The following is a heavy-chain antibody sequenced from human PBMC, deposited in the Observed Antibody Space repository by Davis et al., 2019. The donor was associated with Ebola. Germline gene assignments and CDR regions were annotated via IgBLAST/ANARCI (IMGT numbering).Heavy chain of an antibody. Sequence: GESLKISCAASGFTFSSYSMNWVRQAPGKGLGWVSSISSSSSYIYYADSVKGRFTISRDNAKNSLYLQMNSLRAEDTAVYYCARRRGGIAAAAGYFDYWGQGTLVTVSS. CDR1: GFTFSSYS. D-gene: IGHD6-13*01. V-gene: IGHV3-21*01. CDR2: ISSSSSYI. J-gene: IGHJ4*02. CDR3: ARRRGGIAAAAGYFDY.